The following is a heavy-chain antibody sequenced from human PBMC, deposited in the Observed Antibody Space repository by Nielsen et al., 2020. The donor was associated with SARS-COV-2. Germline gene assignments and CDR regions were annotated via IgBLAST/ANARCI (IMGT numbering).Heavy chain of an antibody. J-gene: IGHJ6*03. Sequence: SETLSLTCAVSGGSVSSNDWWTWVRQSPGKGLEWIGEVSHSGSTNYSPSLKSRVTLSMDKSRRQFSLRQASVSAADTAVYFCARGHLVVVPSPILGLGPFFYSFYLDVWGKGTTVTVSS. CDR1: GGSVSSNDW. CDR3: ARGHLVVVPSPILGLGPFFYSFYLDV. CDR2: VSHSGST. D-gene: IGHD2-2*02. V-gene: IGHV4-4*02.